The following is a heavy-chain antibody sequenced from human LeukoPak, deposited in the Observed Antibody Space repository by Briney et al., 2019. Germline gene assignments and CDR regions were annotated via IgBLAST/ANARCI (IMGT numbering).Heavy chain of an antibody. CDR2: IYYSGST. J-gene: IGHJ4*02. Sequence: SETLSLTCTFSGGSISSYYWGWIRQPPGKGLEWIGTIYYSGSTYYNPSLKSRLTISLDTSNNQFSLKLSSVTAADTAVYYCARDRYSGSGVFDYWGQGTLVTVSS. CDR3: ARDRYSGSGVFDY. CDR1: GGSISSYY. D-gene: IGHD1-26*01. V-gene: IGHV4-39*07.